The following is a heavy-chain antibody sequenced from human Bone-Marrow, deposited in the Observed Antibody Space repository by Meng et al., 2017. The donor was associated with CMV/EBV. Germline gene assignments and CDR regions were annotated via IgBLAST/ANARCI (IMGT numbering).Heavy chain of an antibody. J-gene: IGHJ4*02. CDR1: GFTFNNYA. CDR2: ISLDGINK. V-gene: IGHV3-30*04. D-gene: IGHD2-2*01. CDR3: AKDRGTRSTSCLYY. Sequence: GESLKISCAASGFTFNNYAMYWVRQAPGKGLEWVAIISLDGINKYIADSVKGRFTISRDNSKNTLYLQMNSLRAEDTAVYYCAKDRGTRSTSCLYYWGQGTLVTVSS.